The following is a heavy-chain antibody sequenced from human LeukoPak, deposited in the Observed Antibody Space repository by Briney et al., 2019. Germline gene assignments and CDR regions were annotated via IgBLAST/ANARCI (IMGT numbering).Heavy chain of an antibody. Sequence: GESLRLSCAASGFTFSSCAMSWVRQAPGKGLEWVSAISGSGINTYYADSVKGRFTISRDNSKNTLYLQMNSLRAEDTAVYYCAKDSVGYDILTGYHRVDYWGQGTLVTVSS. CDR3: AKDSVGYDILTGYHRVDY. CDR2: ISGSGINT. D-gene: IGHD3-9*01. CDR1: GFTFSSCA. J-gene: IGHJ4*02. V-gene: IGHV3-23*01.